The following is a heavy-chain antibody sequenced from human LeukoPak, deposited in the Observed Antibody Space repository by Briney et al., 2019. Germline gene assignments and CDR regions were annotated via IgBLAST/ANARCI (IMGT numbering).Heavy chain of an antibody. CDR3: ARVAPDYDSSGYYYYYYYMDV. J-gene: IGHJ6*03. V-gene: IGHV3-9*01. D-gene: IGHD3-22*01. CDR2: ISWNSGSI. CDR1: GFTFDDYA. Sequence: GRSLRLSCAASGFTFDDYAMHWVRQPPGKGVEWVSGISWNSGSIGYADSVKGRFTISRDNAKNSLYLQMNSLGTEDTAVYYCARVAPDYDSSGYYYYYYYMDVWGKGTTVTVSS.